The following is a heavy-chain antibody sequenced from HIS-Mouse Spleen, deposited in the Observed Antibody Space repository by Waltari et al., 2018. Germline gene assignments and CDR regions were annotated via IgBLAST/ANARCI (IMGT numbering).Heavy chain of an antibody. CDR1: GGSISSRSYY. CDR3: AYGDYFDY. Sequence: QLQLQESGPGLVKPSETLSLPCTVSGGSISSRSYYWGWIRQPPGKGLEWIGSIYDSGSTYYNPSLKSRVTISVDTSKNQFSLKLSSGTAADTAVYYCAYGDYFDYWGQGTLVTVSS. CDR2: IYDSGST. V-gene: IGHV4-39*01. J-gene: IGHJ4*02. D-gene: IGHD4-17*01.